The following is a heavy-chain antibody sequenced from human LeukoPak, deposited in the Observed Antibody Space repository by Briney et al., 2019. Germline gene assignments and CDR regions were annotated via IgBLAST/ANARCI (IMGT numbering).Heavy chain of an antibody. CDR1: GLTFNAYI. D-gene: IGHD5-12*01. V-gene: IGHV3-48*04. J-gene: IGHJ4*02. CDR2: IRNSTNAI. CDR3: ARAGSHRNSGYDY. Sequence: GGSLRLSCAASGLTFNAYIMNWVRQAPGEGLEWGLYIRNSTNAIYYADSVRGRFTISRDNAKNSLYLQMSSLRAEDTAVYYCARAGSHRNSGYDYWGQGTLVTVSS.